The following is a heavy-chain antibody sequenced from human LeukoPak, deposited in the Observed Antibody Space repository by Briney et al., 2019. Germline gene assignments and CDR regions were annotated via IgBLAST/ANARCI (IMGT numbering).Heavy chain of an antibody. CDR3: ARREIVATIDS. CDR2: ILYSGTT. V-gene: IGHV4-39*01. CDR1: GASIRSSSYY. Sequence: PSETLSLTCTVSGASIRSSSYYWAWVRQPPGKGLEWIGSILYSGTTFYNPSLKSRVAISVGTSKNQFSLNLRSVIAADTAVYYCARREIVATIDSWGQGTLVTVSS. D-gene: IGHD5-12*01. J-gene: IGHJ4*02.